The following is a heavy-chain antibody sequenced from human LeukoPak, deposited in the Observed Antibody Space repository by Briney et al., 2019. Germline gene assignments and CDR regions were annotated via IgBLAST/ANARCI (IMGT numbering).Heavy chain of an antibody. CDR1: GFTFDDYA. D-gene: IGHD2-15*01. J-gene: IGHJ6*02. CDR2: ISWNSGSI. V-gene: IGHV3-9*01. CDR3: AKDTSSGGSCYVYYFYGMDV. Sequence: GGSLRLSCAASGFTFDDYAMHWVRQAPGKGLEWVSGISWNSGSIGYADSVKGRFTISRDNAKNSLYLQVDSLRAEDTALYYCAKDTSSGGSCYVYYFYGMDVWGQGTTVTVSS.